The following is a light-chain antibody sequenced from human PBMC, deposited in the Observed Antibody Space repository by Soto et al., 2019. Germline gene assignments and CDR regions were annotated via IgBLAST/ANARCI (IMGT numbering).Light chain of an antibody. J-gene: IGKJ1*01. CDR1: QSVSSSY. CDR3: QQYGSSPPWT. V-gene: IGKV3-20*01. Sequence: EIVLTHSPGTLSFSPGETATLSCRAVQSVSSSYLARYQQKPGQAPRLLIYGASSRATGIPDRFSGSGSGTDFTLTISRLEPEDFAVYYCQQYGSSPPWTFGQGTKVDI. CDR2: GAS.